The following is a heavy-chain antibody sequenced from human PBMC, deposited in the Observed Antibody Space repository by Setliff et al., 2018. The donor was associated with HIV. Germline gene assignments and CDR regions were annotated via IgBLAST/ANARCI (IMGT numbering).Heavy chain of an antibody. CDR2: IYYSGST. J-gene: IGHJ4*02. CDR3: ARQESYGNGGLYYFDY. Sequence: SETLSLTCTVSGGSISSSSYYWGWIRQPPGKGLEWIGSIYYSGSTYYNPSLKSRVTISVDTSKNQFSLKLSSVTAADTAVYYCARQESYGNGGLYYFDYWAREPWSPSPQ. D-gene: IGHD2-8*02. V-gene: IGHV4-39*01. CDR1: GGSISSSSYY.